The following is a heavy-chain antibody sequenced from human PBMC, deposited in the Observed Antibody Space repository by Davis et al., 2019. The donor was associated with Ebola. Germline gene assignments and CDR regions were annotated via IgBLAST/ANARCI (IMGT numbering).Heavy chain of an antibody. V-gene: IGHV4-59*01. CDR2: IYYSGGT. D-gene: IGHD5-24*01. J-gene: IGHJ6*02. CDR3: ARGGDGYNSFDFYYYGMDV. Sequence: SETLSLTCTVSGGSISSYYWSWIRQPPGKGLEWIGYIYYSGGTNYNPSLKSRVTLSVDTSKNQVSLKLSSVTAADPAVYYCARGGDGYNSFDFYYYGMDVWGQGTTVTVPS. CDR1: GGSISSYY.